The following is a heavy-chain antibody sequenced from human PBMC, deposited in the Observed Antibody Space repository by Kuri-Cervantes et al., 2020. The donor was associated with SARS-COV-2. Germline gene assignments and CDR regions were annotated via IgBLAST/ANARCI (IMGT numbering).Heavy chain of an antibody. CDR3: ARTTRDFWSGYYPLGY. CDR1: GYTFTSYD. J-gene: IGHJ4*02. V-gene: IGHV1-8*03. D-gene: IGHD3-3*01. CDR2: MNPNSGNT. Sequence: ASVKVSCKASGYTFTSYDINWVRQATGQGLEWMGWMNPNSGNTGYAQKFQGRVTITRNTSISTAYMELSSLRSEDTAVYYCARTTRDFWSGYYPLGYWGQGTLVTVSS.